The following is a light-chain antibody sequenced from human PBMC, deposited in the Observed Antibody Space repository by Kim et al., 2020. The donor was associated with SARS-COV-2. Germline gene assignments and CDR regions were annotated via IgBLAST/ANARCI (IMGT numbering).Light chain of an antibody. CDR3: QQYCGTPWT. CDR1: QSVLYNSNNKNY. Sequence: DIVMTQSPDSLAVSLGERATINCKSSQSVLYNSNNKNYLAWFQQKPGQSPKLLISWASTRESGVPDRFSGSGSGTDFTLTINSLQAADVAVYYCQQYCGTPWTFGQGTKVDIK. J-gene: IGKJ1*01. CDR2: WAS. V-gene: IGKV4-1*01.